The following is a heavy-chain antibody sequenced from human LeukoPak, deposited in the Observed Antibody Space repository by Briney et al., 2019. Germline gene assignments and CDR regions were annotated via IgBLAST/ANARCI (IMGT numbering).Heavy chain of an antibody. CDR3: ASNLYSSGWYEAPFDY. CDR1: GFPFSSYW. J-gene: IGHJ4*02. D-gene: IGHD6-19*01. Sequence: GGSLRLSCVASGFPFSSYWMTWVRQAPGKGLEWVANIKQDGSKKSYVDSVKGRFTISRDNAKNSLYLQMNSLRAEDTAVYYCASNLYSSGWYEAPFDYWGQGTLVTVSS. CDR2: IKQDGSKK. V-gene: IGHV3-7*03.